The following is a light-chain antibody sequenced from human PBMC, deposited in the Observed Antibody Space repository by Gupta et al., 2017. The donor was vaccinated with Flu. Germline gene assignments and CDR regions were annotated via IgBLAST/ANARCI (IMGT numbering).Light chain of an antibody. V-gene: IGKV1-39*01. CDR3: QQSNTIPRS. CDR1: QNIKMY. J-gene: IGKJ1*01. CDR2: TAF. Sequence: PSSRSASVGDTVTLTCRASQNIKMYLNWYQHKPGKPPKLLIYTAFTLQSGVPSRFSGSGSGTEFTLTINGLQPEDFATYYCQQSNTIPRSFGQGTKVEVK.